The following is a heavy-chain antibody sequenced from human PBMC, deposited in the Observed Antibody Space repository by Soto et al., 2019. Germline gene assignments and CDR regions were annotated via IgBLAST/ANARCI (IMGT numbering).Heavy chain of an antibody. D-gene: IGHD2-2*01. CDR1: GGSIRNVY. Sequence: ETLSLTCTVSGGSIRNVYWSWIRQPPGKGLEWIGFIFHSGNAKYNPSLKSRVTISVDTSKNQFSLSLDSVTAADTAVYFCARAHAPTLPFDYWGQGTLVTVSS. CDR3: ARAHAPTLPFDY. V-gene: IGHV4-59*01. J-gene: IGHJ4*01. CDR2: IFHSGNA.